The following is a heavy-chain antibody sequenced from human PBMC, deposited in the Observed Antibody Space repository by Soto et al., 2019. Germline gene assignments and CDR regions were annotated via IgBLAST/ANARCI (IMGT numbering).Heavy chain of an antibody. Sequence: SETLSLTCTVSGGSISSYYWSWIRQSPGKGLEWIGYIYYSGSTNYNPSLKSRVTISVDTSKNQFSLKLSSVTAADTAVYYCAALGYSGYDYVDYWGQGTLVTVSS. V-gene: IGHV4-59*08. CDR1: GGSISSYY. J-gene: IGHJ4*02. CDR3: AALGYSGYDYVDY. CDR2: IYYSGST. D-gene: IGHD5-12*01.